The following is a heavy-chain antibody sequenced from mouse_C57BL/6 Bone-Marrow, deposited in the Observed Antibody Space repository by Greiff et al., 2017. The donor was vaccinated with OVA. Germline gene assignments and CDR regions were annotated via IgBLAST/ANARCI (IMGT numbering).Heavy chain of an antibody. CDR3: ARKGNYAMDY. V-gene: IGHV5-17*01. CDR2: ISSGSSTI. Sequence: EVKLVESGGGLVKPGGSLKLSCAASGFTFSDYGMHWVRQAPEKGLEWVAYISSGSSTIYYADTVKGRFTISRDNAKNTLFLQMTSLRSKDTAMYYCARKGNYAMDYWGQGTSVTVSS. J-gene: IGHJ4*01. CDR1: GFTFSDYG.